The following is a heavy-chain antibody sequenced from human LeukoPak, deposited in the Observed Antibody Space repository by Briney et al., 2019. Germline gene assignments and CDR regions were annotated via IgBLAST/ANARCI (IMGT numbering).Heavy chain of an antibody. V-gene: IGHV4-59*01. CDR1: GGSISSYY. Sequence: SETLSLTCTVSGGSISSYYWSWIRQPPGKGLEWIGYIYYSGSTNYNPSLKSRVTISVDTSKNQFSLKLSSVTAADTAVYYCARVRYNWNGLLDAFDYWGQGTLVTVSS. J-gene: IGHJ4*02. D-gene: IGHD1-1*01. CDR3: ARVRYNWNGLLDAFDY. CDR2: IYYSGST.